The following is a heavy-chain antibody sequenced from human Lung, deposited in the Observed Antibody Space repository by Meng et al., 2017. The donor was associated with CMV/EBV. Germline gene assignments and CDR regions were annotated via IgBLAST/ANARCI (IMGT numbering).Heavy chain of an antibody. CDR3: ARGQWHSLDY. CDR1: GFTFSSYA. V-gene: IGHV3-30-3*01. CDR2: ISYDGSNK. D-gene: IGHD6-19*01. J-gene: IGHJ4*02. Sequence: QVQVGESGGGVVQPGRSLRLSCAASGFTFSSYAMHWVRQAPGKGLEWVAVISYDGSNKYYADSVKGRFTISRDNSKNTLYLQMNSLRAEDTAVYYCARGQWHSLDYWGQGTLVTVSS.